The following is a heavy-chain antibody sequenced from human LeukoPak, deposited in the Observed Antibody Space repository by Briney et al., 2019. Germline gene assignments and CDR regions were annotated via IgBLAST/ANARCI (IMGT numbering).Heavy chain of an antibody. CDR1: GFTVSSNY. J-gene: IGHJ4*02. Sequence: PGGSLRLSCAASGFTVSSNYMSWVRQAPGKGLEWVSVLYSGGSTYYTDSVKGRFTISRDNSKNTLLLQMNSLRAEDTAVYYCARVASKTGYPYYFDYWGRGTLVTVSS. CDR2: LYSGGST. V-gene: IGHV3-66*01. CDR3: ARVASKTGYPYYFDY. D-gene: IGHD3-9*01.